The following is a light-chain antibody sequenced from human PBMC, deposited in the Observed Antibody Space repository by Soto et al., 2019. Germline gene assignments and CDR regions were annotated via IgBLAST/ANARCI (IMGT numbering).Light chain of an antibody. Sequence: DIQMTQSPSSLSASVGDRVTITCRASQSISSYLNWYQQKPGKAPKVLIYAASSLQSGVPSRFSGSGSGTDFTLTISSLQHEDFATYYCQQSYSTPDTFCQGTKLEIK. V-gene: IGKV1-39*01. CDR1: QSISSY. CDR2: AAS. J-gene: IGKJ2*01. CDR3: QQSYSTPDT.